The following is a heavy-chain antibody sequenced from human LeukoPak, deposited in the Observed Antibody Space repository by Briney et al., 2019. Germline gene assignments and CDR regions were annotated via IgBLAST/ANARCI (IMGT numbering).Heavy chain of an antibody. D-gene: IGHD3-16*02. CDR2: IDPSDSYT. CDR3: ARLEEITLGGVIVIPEGY. V-gene: IGHV5-10-1*01. Sequence: GESLRISCKGSGYSFTSYWISWVRQMPGKGLEWVGRIDPSDSYTNYSPSFQGHVTISADKSISTAYLQWSSLKASDTAMYYCARLEEITLGGVIVIPEGYWGQGTLVTVSS. J-gene: IGHJ4*02. CDR1: GYSFTSYW.